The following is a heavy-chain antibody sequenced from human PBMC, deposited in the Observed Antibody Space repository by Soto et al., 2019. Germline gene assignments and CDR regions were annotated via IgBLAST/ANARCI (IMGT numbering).Heavy chain of an antibody. Sequence: QVQLVQSGAEVKKPGSSVKVSCKASGGTYSSYSINWVRQAPGQGLEWMGEIIPIFGTANYAQKFQGRVTITADESTSTAYMELSCLRSEDTAVYYCARDGGRHSGGSDYWGQGTLVTVSS. J-gene: IGHJ4*02. CDR1: GGTYSSYS. V-gene: IGHV1-69*01. CDR2: IIPIFGTA. CDR3: ARDGGRHSGGSDY. D-gene: IGHD1-26*01.